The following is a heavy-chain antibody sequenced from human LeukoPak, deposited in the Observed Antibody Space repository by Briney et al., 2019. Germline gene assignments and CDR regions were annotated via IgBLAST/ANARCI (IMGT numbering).Heavy chain of an antibody. Sequence: SVKVSCKASGGTFSSYAISWVRQAPGQGLEWMGGIIPIFGTANYAQKFQGRVTITADESTSTAYMELCSLRSEDTAVYYCARDISGDYVSDAFDIWGQGTMVTVSS. V-gene: IGHV1-69*13. J-gene: IGHJ3*02. D-gene: IGHD4-17*01. CDR3: ARDISGDYVSDAFDI. CDR2: IIPIFGTA. CDR1: GGTFSSYA.